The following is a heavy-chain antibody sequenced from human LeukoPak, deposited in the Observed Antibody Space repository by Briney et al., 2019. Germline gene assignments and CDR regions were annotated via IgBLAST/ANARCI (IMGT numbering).Heavy chain of an antibody. V-gene: IGHV3-30*18. CDR2: ISYDGSNK. CDR1: GFTFSNYG. CDR3: AKAGMATYFEREDY. J-gene: IGHJ4*02. Sequence: GGSLRLSCAASGFTFSNYGMHWVRQAPGKGLEWVAVISYDGSNKYYADSVKGRFTISRDNSRNTLYLQMNSLTAEGTAVYYCAKAGMATYFEREDYWGQGTLVTVSS. D-gene: IGHD5-24*01.